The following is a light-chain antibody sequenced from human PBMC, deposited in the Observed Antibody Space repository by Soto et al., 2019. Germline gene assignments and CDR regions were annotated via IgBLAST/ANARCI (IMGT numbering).Light chain of an antibody. V-gene: IGKV4-1*01. J-gene: IGKJ2*01. CDR3: QQYLRIPYT. Sequence: DIVMTQSPDSLAVSLGERATINCKSSQSVLSSSNNKNFLTWYQQKPGQSPKLLIYWASTRESGVPDRFSGSGSGTDFTLTISSLQAEDVALYYCQQYLRIPYTFGQGTKLEIK. CDR2: WAS. CDR1: QSVLSSSNNKNF.